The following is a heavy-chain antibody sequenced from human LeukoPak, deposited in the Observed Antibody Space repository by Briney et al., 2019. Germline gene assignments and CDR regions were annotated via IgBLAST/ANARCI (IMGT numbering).Heavy chain of an antibody. V-gene: IGHV3-15*01. CDR3: IAHFPYFYGFDV. CDR2: IKSEGEGAKT. Sequence: GGSLRLSCVSSGFTIGTAWMSWVRQAPGKGLEWLGHIKSEGEGAKTDYAAPAKGRFAISRDDSKNTIYLQVSSLKIDDTAIYYCIAHFPYFYGFDVWGKGTTVTVSS. CDR1: GFTIGTAW. J-gene: IGHJ6*04. D-gene: IGHD3-3*02.